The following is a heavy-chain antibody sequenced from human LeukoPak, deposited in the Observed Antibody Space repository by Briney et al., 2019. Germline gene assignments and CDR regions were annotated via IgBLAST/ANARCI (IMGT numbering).Heavy chain of an antibody. CDR2: ISWNSGSI. Sequence: GGSLRLSCAASGFTFDDYAMHWVRQAPGKGLEWVSGISWNSGSIGYADSVKGRFTISRDNAKNSLYLQMNSLRAEDTALYYCTIFSRYSSGWFKHQLAEYFQHWGQGTLVTVSS. CDR3: TIFSRYSSGWFKHQLAEYFQH. V-gene: IGHV3-9*01. J-gene: IGHJ1*01. CDR1: GFTFDDYA. D-gene: IGHD6-19*01.